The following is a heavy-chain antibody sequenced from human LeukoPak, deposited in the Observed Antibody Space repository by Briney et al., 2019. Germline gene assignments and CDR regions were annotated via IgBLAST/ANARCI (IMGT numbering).Heavy chain of an antibody. D-gene: IGHD3-10*01. CDR2: IIGSGGST. CDR3: AKTSYGSGSYYPDY. J-gene: IGHJ4*02. V-gene: IGHV3-23*01. CDR1: GFSFISYS. Sequence: AESLRLSCAVAGFSFISYSMSCVRQPPREWLQWVSTIIGSGGSTYYTDSVKGRFTISRDNSKNTLYLQMNCLTAEDTAVYYCAKTSYGSGSYYPDYWGQGTLVTVSS.